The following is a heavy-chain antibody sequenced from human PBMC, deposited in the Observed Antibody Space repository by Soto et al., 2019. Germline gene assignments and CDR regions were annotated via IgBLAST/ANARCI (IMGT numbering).Heavy chain of an antibody. CDR3: AIGYGMDV. CDR2: IDPSDSYT. CDR1: GYSFTSYW. V-gene: IGHV5-10-1*01. Sequence: PGESLKLSCKGAGYSFTSYWISCVRQMPGKGLEWMGRIDPSDSYTNYSPSFQGHVTISADKSISTAYLQWSSLKASDTAMYYCAIGYGMDVWGQGTTVTVSS. J-gene: IGHJ6*02.